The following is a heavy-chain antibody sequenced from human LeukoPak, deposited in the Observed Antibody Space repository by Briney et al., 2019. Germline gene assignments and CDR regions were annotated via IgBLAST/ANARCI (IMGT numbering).Heavy chain of an antibody. CDR1: GFTFSSYA. CDR3: AKDIYYGSGSYYLAPFDY. J-gene: IGHJ4*02. V-gene: IGHV3-23*01. D-gene: IGHD3-10*01. Sequence: PGGSLRLSCAASGFTFSSYAMSWVRQAPGKGLEWVSAISGSGGSTYYADSVKGRFTISRDNSKNTPYLQMNSLRAEDTAVYYCAKDIYYGSGSYYLAPFDYWGQGTLVTVSS. CDR2: ISGSGGST.